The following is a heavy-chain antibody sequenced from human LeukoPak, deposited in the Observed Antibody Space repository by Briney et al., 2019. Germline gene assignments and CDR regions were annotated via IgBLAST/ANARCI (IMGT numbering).Heavy chain of an antibody. CDR2: ILYDGSNK. J-gene: IGHJ4*02. V-gene: IGHV3-33*01. Sequence: PGKSLRLSCAASVFTFSVFGMHWVRQAPGKGLEWVAVILYDGSNKYYADSVKGRFTISRDNPKNTLYVQMNSLRAEDTAVYYCARGRGADYGGNSGYFDYWGQGTLVTVSS. CDR1: VFTFSVFG. D-gene: IGHD4-23*01. CDR3: ARGRGADYGGNSGYFDY.